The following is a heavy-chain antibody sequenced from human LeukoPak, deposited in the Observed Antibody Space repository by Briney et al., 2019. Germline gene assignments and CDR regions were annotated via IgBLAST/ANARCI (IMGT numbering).Heavy chain of an antibody. Sequence: PSQTLSLTCAVSGGSISSGGYSWSWIRQPPGKGLEWIGYIYHSGSTYYNPSLKSRVTISVDRYKNQFSLKLSSVTAADTAVYYCARDLKRRSAAGTREYYYYGMDVWGQGTTVTVSS. CDR1: GGSISSGGYS. D-gene: IGHD6-13*01. CDR2: IYHSGST. CDR3: ARDLKRRSAAGTREYYYYGMDV. J-gene: IGHJ6*02. V-gene: IGHV4-30-2*01.